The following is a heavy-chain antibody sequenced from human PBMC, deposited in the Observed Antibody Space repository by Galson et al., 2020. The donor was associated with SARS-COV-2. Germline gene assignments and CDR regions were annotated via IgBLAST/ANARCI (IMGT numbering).Heavy chain of an antibody. J-gene: IGHJ4*02. CDR1: GDSTSSYS. V-gene: IGHV4-4*07. D-gene: IGHD1-1*01. CDR3: ARDEHTGSLTAFDN. CDR2: IYINGDT. Sequence: SETLSLTCAVSGDSTSSYSWSWIRQPAGKGLQWVGRIYINGDTKCNPSLNSRVTMSLDTSKNRFSLTLTSVTAADTAVYYCARDEHTGSLTAFDNWGQGALVTVSS.